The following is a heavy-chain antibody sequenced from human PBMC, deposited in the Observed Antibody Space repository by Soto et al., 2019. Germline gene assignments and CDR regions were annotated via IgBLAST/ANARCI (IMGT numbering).Heavy chain of an antibody. V-gene: IGHV3-15*07. Sequence: GGSLRLSCAASGFTFSNAWMNWVRQAPGKGLEWVGRIKSKTDGGTTDYAAPVKGRFTISRDDSKNTLYLQMNSLKTEDTAVYYCTTTYYYDSSGYLGRYYYGMDVWGQGTTVTVSS. CDR1: GFTFSNAW. CDR3: TTTYYYDSSGYLGRYYYGMDV. CDR2: IKSKTDGGTT. D-gene: IGHD3-22*01. J-gene: IGHJ6*02.